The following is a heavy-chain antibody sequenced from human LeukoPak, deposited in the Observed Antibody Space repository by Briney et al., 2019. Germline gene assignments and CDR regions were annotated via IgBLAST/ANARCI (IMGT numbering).Heavy chain of an antibody. CDR2: INPSGGST. D-gene: IGHD3-10*01. CDR3: ARAMVRGLSNPFDS. J-gene: IGHJ4*02. Sequence: ASVKVSCKASGYTFTNYYLHWVRQAPGQGLEWMAMINPSGGSTTYAQKFQGRVTMTRDTSTSTVYMELSSLRYEDTAVYYCARAMVRGLSNPFDSWGQGTQVTVSS. CDR1: GYTFTNYY. V-gene: IGHV1-46*01.